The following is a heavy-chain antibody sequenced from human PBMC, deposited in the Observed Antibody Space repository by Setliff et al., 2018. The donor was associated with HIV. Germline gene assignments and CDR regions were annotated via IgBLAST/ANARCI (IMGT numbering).Heavy chain of an antibody. CDR3: AREYWADYYYMDV. CDR2: IYTSGVT. V-gene: IGHV3-66*01. J-gene: IGHJ6*03. CDR1: GLTVSSSY. Sequence: GGSLRLSCAASGLTVSSSYINWVRQAPGRGLEWVSLIYTSGVTKYAESVKGRFTISRDNRKNTVYLQMNSLRAEDTGVYYCAREYWADYYYMDVWGKGTTVTVSS. D-gene: IGHD2-15*01.